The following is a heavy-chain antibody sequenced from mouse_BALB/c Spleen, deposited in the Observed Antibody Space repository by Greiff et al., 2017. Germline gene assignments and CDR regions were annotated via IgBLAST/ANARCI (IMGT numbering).Heavy chain of an antibody. J-gene: IGHJ1*01. D-gene: IGHD1-1*01. Sequence: EVKVVESGGGLVQPGGSLRLSCATSGFTFTDYYMSWVRQPPGKALEWLGFIRNKANGYTTEYSASVKGRFTISRDNSQSILYLQMNTLRAEDSATYYCARDMLSITTVVAEGYFDVWGAGTTVTVSS. CDR1: GFTFTDYY. CDR2: IRNKANGYTT. CDR3: ARDMLSITTVVAEGYFDV. V-gene: IGHV7-3*02.